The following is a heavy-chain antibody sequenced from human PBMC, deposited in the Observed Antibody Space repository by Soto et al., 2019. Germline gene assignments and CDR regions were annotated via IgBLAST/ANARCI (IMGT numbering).Heavy chain of an antibody. D-gene: IGHD6-19*01. CDR1: GFPFISYS. CDR3: ARDTGYSSGQVPESFDI. J-gene: IGHJ3*02. CDR2: ISTSSNYI. Sequence: EVQLVESGGGLVKPGGSRRLSWAASGFPFISYSMIWVRQAPGKGLEWVSCISTSSNYIFYGDSVKGRFTISRDNAKKSLYLQMNSLRAEDTAVYYCARDTGYSSGQVPESFDIWGQGTMVTVSS. V-gene: IGHV3-21*01.